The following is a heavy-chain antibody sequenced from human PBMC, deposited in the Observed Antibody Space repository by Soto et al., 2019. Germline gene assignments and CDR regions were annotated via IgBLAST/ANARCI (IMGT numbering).Heavy chain of an antibody. V-gene: IGHV1-24*01. Sequence: ASVKVSCKVSGYTLTELSMHWVRQAPGKGLEWMGGFDPEDGETIYAQKFQGRVTMTEDTSTDTAYMELSSLRSEDTAVYYCATDLDSGYNIHFDYWGQGTLVTVSS. D-gene: IGHD5-12*01. CDR2: FDPEDGET. CDR3: ATDLDSGYNIHFDY. J-gene: IGHJ4*02. CDR1: GYTLTELS.